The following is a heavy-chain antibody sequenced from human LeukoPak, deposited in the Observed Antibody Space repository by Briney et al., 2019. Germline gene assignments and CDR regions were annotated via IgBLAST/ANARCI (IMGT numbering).Heavy chain of an antibody. V-gene: IGHV3-74*01. CDR3: ARGRPHGNDY. Sequence: GGSLILSCAASGFTFSSYWMNWVRQAPGKGLVWVSRIASDGSSTTYADSVKGRFSISRDNVKNPLYLQMNRLSVEDTAVYYCARGRPHGNDYWGQGTLVTVSS. CDR2: IASDGSST. D-gene: IGHD4-23*01. CDR1: GFTFSSYW. J-gene: IGHJ4*02.